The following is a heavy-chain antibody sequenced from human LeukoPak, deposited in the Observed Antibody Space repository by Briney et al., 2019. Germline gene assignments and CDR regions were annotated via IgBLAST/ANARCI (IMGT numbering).Heavy chain of an antibody. V-gene: IGHV1-2*02. J-gene: IGHJ5*02. CDR2: INPNSGGT. CDR3: ARDTTMITYWFDP. CDR1: GYTFTGYY. Sequence: ASVKVSCKASGYTFTGYYMHWVRQAPGQGLEWMGWINPNSGGTNYAQKFQGRVTMTRDTSVSTAYMELNRLRSDDTGVYYCARDTTMITYWFDPWGQGTLVTVSA. D-gene: IGHD5-18*01.